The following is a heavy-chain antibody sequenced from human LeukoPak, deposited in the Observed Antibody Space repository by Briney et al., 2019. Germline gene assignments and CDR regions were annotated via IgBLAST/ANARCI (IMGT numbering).Heavy chain of an antibody. Sequence: PSETLSLTCTVSGGPISSSSYYWGWIRQPPGKGLEWIGSIYYSGSTYYNPSLKSRVTISVDTSKNQFSLKLSSVTAADTAVYYCARHLYSSSMYGWFGPWGQGTLVTVSS. CDR2: IYYSGST. CDR1: GGPISSSSYY. J-gene: IGHJ5*02. D-gene: IGHD6-13*01. CDR3: ARHLYSSSMYGWFGP. V-gene: IGHV4-39*01.